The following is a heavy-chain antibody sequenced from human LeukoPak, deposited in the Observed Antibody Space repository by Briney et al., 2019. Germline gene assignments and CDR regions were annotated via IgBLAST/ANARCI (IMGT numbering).Heavy chain of an antibody. CDR3: ARDGWPVYYYYYYGMDV. CDR2: IIPILGIA. J-gene: IGHJ6*02. V-gene: IGHV1-69*04. Sequence: ASVKVSCKASGGTFSSYAISWVRQAPGQGLEWMGRIIPILGIASYAQKFQGRVTITADKSTSTAYMELSSLRSEDTAVYYCARDGWPVYYYYYYGMDVWGQGTTVTASS. D-gene: IGHD2-15*01. CDR1: GGTFSSYA.